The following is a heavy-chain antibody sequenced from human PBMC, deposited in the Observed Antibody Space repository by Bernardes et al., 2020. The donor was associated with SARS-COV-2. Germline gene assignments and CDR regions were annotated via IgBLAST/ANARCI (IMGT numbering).Heavy chain of an antibody. CDR1: GFSLSTSGVG. D-gene: IGHD3-16*01. V-gene: IGHV2-5*02. CDR2: IYWDDDK. CDR3: VHKGGGGGPTDY. Sequence: SGPTLVKPTQTLTLTCTFSGFSLSTSGVGVAWIRQPPGKALEWLALIYWDDDKRYRPSLKSRLTITKDTSKNQVVLTMTNMDPVHTATYFCVHKGGGGGPTDYWGQGTLVTVAS. J-gene: IGHJ4*02.